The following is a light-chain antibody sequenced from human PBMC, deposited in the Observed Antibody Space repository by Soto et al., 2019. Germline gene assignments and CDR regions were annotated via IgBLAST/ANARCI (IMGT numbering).Light chain of an antibody. V-gene: IGKV3-15*01. J-gene: IGKJ2*01. Sequence: EIVMTQSPATLSLSPGASATLSCRASQSVSSNLAWYQQKPGQAPRLLIYGASTRATGIPARFSGSGSGTEFTLTISSLQSEDFAVYYCQQYNNWPLYTFGQGTKLEIK. CDR3: QQYNNWPLYT. CDR1: QSVSSN. CDR2: GAS.